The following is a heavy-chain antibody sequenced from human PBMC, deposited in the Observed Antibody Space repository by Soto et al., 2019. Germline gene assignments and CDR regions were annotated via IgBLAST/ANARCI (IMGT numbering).Heavy chain of an antibody. CDR2: ISGSGGST. CDR3: AKGFFVGLRQNIFDY. CDR1: GFTFSSYA. D-gene: IGHD5-12*01. Sequence: GGSLRLSCAASGFTFSSYAMSWVRQAPGKGLEWVSAISGSGGSTYYADSVKGRFTISRDNSKNTLYLQMNSLRAEDTAVYYCAKGFFVGLRQNIFDYWGQGTLVTVSS. V-gene: IGHV3-23*01. J-gene: IGHJ4*02.